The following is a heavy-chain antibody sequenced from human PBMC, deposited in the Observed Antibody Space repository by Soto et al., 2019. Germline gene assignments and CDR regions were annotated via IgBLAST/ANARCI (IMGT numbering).Heavy chain of an antibody. CDR3: TKKMSPIMDV. V-gene: IGHV3-73*01. Sequence: EVQLVESGGGLVQPGGSLKLSCAASGFTFSGSAMHWVRQASGKGLEWVGRIRTKANSYATAYAASVKGRFTISRDDSKNTAYLQMNSLKTEDTAVYYCTKKMSPIMDVWGKGTTVTVSS. CDR1: GFTFSGSA. J-gene: IGHJ6*03. CDR2: IRTKANSYAT.